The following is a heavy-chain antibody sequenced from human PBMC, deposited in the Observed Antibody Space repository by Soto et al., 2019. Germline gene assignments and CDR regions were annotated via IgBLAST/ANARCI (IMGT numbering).Heavy chain of an antibody. CDR2: ISGSGSYI. Sequence: GGSLRLSCAASGFTFSTFAMTWVRQAPGEGLEWVSTISGSGSYIYYADSVKGRFTISRDNAKSSLYLQMNSLRAEDTAVYYCAREGVVVPAAIDYYYGMDVWGQGTTVTVSS. V-gene: IGHV3-21*01. CDR1: GFTFSTFA. D-gene: IGHD2-2*02. CDR3: AREGVVVPAAIDYYYGMDV. J-gene: IGHJ6*02.